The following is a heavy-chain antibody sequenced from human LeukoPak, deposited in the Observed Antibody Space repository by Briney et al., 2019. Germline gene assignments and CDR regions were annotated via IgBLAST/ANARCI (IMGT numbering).Heavy chain of an antibody. V-gene: IGHV1-69*05. J-gene: IGHJ4*02. D-gene: IGHD6-6*01. CDR2: IIPIFGTA. CDR3: ARGGSSAGRYYFDY. Sequence: SVKVSCKASGGTFISYAISWVRQAPGQGLEWMGGIIPIFGTANYAQKFQGRVTITTDESTSTAYMELSSLRSEDTAVYYCARGGSSAGRYYFDYWGQGTLVTVSS. CDR1: GGTFISYA.